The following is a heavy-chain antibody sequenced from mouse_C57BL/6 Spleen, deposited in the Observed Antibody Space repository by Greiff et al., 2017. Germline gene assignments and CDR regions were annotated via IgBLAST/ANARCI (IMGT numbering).Heavy chain of an antibody. CDR2: IYPGDGDT. CDR1: GYAFSSSW. Sequence: VQLQQSGPELVKPGASVKISCKASGYAFSSSWMNWVKQRPGKGLEWIGRIYPGDGDTNYNGKFKGKATLTADKSSSTAYMQLSSLTSEDSAVYFCARSFSYYGSSYGYFDVWGTGTTVTVSS. V-gene: IGHV1-82*01. J-gene: IGHJ1*03. D-gene: IGHD1-1*01. CDR3: ARSFSYYGSSYGYFDV.